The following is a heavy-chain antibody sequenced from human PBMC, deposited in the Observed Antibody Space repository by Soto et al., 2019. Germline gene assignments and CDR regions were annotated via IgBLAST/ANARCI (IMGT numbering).Heavy chain of an antibody. CDR1: GFTFSNCD. CDR3: ARAARWLQSRYFDL. J-gene: IGHJ2*01. Sequence: PGGSLRLSCAASGFTFSNCDMHWVRQATGKGLEWVSAIDIAGDTYYPDSVKGRFTISREKAKNSLYLQMNSLRADDTAVYYCARAARWLQSRYFDLWGRGTLVTASS. CDR2: IDIAGDT. V-gene: IGHV3-13*01. D-gene: IGHD5-12*01.